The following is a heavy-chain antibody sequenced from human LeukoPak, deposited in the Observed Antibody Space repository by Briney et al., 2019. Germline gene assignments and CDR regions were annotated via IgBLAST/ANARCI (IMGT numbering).Heavy chain of an antibody. J-gene: IGHJ4*02. CDR3: AITCSGGSCYSDFVDY. V-gene: IGHV1-2*02. CDR1: GYTFTDYY. D-gene: IGHD2-15*01. CDR2: IIPNSGVT. Sequence: ASVKVSCKASGYTFTDYYIHWVRQAPGQGLEWMGWIIPNSGVTKYAQKFQGRVTMTRDTSVSTAYMELTSLRSDDTAVYYCAITCSGGSCYSDFVDYWGQGTLVTVSS.